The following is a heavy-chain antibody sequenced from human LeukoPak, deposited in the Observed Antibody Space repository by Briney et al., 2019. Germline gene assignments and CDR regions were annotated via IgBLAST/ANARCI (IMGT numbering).Heavy chain of an antibody. J-gene: IGHJ4*02. CDR3: AKDLGQWLTTGGDY. D-gene: IGHD6-19*01. CDR1: GFTFNSYG. Sequence: GRSLRLSCAASGFTFNSYGMHWVRQAPGKGLEWVAVISYDGSNKYYADSVKGRFTISRDNPKNTLYLQMNSLRAEDTAVYYCAKDLGQWLTTGGDYWGQGTLVTVSS. V-gene: IGHV3-30*18. CDR2: ISYDGSNK.